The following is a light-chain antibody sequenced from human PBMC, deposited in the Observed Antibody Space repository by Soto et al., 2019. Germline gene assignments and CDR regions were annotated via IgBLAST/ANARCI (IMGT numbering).Light chain of an antibody. Sequence: PGDRATLSCRASQSVGSNYLAWYQQKPGQAPRLLIYGASTRATGVPARFSGSGSGTEFTLTISSLQSEDFAVYYCQQYNNWPRTFGQGTRLEIK. V-gene: IGKV3-15*01. CDR3: QQYNNWPRT. CDR1: QSVGSNY. J-gene: IGKJ5*01. CDR2: GAS.